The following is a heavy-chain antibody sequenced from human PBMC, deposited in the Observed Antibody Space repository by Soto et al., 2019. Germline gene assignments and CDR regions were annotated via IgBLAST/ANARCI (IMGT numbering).Heavy chain of an antibody. CDR3: ARGRGRYSSGWSWFDP. D-gene: IGHD6-19*01. Sequence: SETLSLTCGVSGGTIRSPDWWTWVRQPPWKGLEWIGEIFQSGSTNYTPSLESRVTISVDKSKNQFPLTLTSVTAADTAVYFCARGRGRYSSGWSWFDPWGQGILVTVSS. CDR1: GGTIRSPDW. J-gene: IGHJ5*02. CDR2: IFQSGST. V-gene: IGHV4-4*02.